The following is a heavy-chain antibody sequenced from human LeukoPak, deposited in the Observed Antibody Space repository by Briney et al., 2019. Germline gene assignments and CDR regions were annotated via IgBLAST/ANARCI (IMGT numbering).Heavy chain of an antibody. Sequence: SETLSLTCTVSGGSMSSYYLSWIRQPAGKGLEWIGRIYTSGSTNYNPSLKSRVTMSVDTSKNQFSLKLSSVTAADTAVYYCARVGDQDGYYYYYKDVWGKGTTVTVSS. V-gene: IGHV4-4*07. D-gene: IGHD4-17*01. CDR1: GGSMSSYY. J-gene: IGHJ6*03. CDR2: IYTSGST. CDR3: ARVGDQDGYYYYYKDV.